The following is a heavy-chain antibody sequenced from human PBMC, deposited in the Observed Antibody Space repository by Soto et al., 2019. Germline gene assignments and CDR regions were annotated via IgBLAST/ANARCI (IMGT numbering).Heavy chain of an antibody. V-gene: IGHV4-34*01. CDR2: INHSGST. Sequence: QVQLQQWGAGLLKPSETLSLTCAVYGGSFSGYYWSWIRQPPGKGLEWIGEINHSGSTNYNPSLKSRVTISVDTSKNQFSLKLSSVTAADTAVYYCARFLGYCSGGSCYFDIWGQGTMVTVSS. CDR3: ARFLGYCSGGSCYFDI. D-gene: IGHD2-15*01. J-gene: IGHJ3*02. CDR1: GGSFSGYY.